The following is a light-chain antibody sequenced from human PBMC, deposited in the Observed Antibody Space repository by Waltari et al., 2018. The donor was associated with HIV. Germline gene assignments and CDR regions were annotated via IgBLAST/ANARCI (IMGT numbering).Light chain of an antibody. CDR2: DVN. J-gene: IGLJ3*02. CDR1: NSGGGSHDL. CDR3: SSFGGDVTGV. Sequence: QTTLTHPAHVSAPPGPSTNTSSPGANSGGGSHDLVSCNQQSPRPAPNLLLSDVNRRPSGISTRLSGSKSGKSASLTISDLQAEEDATYHCSSFGGDVTGVFGRGTTVTVL. V-gene: IGLV2-23*02.